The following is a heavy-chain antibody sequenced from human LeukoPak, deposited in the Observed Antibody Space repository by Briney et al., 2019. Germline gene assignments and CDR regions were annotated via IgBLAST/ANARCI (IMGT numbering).Heavy chain of an antibody. CDR1: GFPFSSYS. D-gene: IGHD5-18*01. CDR3: ARDLVPTAMAKLPDY. Sequence: GGSLGLSCAASGFPFSSYSMKWVRQAPGKGLEWVSSISSSSSYIYYADSVKGRFTISRDNAKNSLYLQMNSLRAEDTAVYYCARDLVPTAMAKLPDYWGQGTLVTVSS. V-gene: IGHV3-21*01. J-gene: IGHJ4*02. CDR2: ISSSSSYI.